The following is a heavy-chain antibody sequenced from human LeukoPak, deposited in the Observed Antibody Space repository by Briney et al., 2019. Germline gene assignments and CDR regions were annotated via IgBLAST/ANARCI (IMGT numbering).Heavy chain of an antibody. CDR2: ISGSGGST. V-gene: IGHV3-23*01. D-gene: IGHD3-10*01. Sequence: PGGSLRLSCAASGFTFSSYGMSWVRQAPGKGLEWVSGISGSGGSTYYADSVKGRFTISRDNSKNTLYLQMNSLRAEDTAVYYCARRMSGSGSYYFEYWGQGTLVTVSS. CDR3: ARRMSGSGSYYFEY. J-gene: IGHJ4*02. CDR1: GFTFSSYG.